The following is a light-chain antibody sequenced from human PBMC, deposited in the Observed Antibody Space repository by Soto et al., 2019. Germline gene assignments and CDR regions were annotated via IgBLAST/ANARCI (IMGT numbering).Light chain of an antibody. CDR2: EVT. J-gene: IGLJ1*01. CDR3: CSNAGNSEV. CDR1: SGDVGSYNL. Sequence: QSALTQPASVSGSPGQSMTIPCTGTSGDVGSYNLVSWYQQHPGKAPKLLIYEVTERPSGVSNRFSVSKSGNTASLTISGFQPDDEADYYCCSNAGNSEVFGTGTKVTVL. V-gene: IGLV2-23*02.